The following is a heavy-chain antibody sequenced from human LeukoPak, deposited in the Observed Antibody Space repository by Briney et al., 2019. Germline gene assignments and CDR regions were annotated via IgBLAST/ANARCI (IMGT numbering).Heavy chain of an antibody. CDR2: TSSSSSHI. D-gene: IGHD6-13*01. J-gene: IGHJ4*02. CDR1: GFTFSSYS. V-gene: IGHV3-21*01. CDR3: ARASVGTLDY. Sequence: GGSLRLSCAASGFTFSSYSMNWVRQAPGKGLEWVSSTSSSSSHIYYADSVKGRFTISRDNTKNSLYLQMSSLRAEDTAIYYCARASVGTLDYWGQGTLVTVSS.